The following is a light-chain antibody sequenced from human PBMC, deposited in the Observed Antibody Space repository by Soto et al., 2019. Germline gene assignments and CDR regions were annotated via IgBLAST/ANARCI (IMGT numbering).Light chain of an antibody. CDR1: QSVTSNY. CDR2: GAS. V-gene: IGKV3-20*01. CDR3: QQYGSSVWT. J-gene: IGKJ1*01. Sequence: EIVLTQSPGTLSLSPGERATLSCRASQSVTSNYVAWYQQRLGQAPRLILFGASSRATGIPDRFSGSGSGTDFSLTISRLEPEDFAVYYCQQYGSSVWTFGQGTKVAIK.